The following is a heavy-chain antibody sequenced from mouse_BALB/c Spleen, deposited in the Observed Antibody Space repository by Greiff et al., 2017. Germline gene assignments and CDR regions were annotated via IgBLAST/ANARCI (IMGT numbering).Heavy chain of an antibody. CDR1: GFAFSSYD. CDR3: ARHYDRDYYFDY. D-gene: IGHD2-3*01. CDR2: ISSGGGST. Sequence: EVQVVESGGGLVKPGGSLKLSCAASGFAFSSYDMSWVRQTPEKRLEWVAYISSGGGSTYYPDTVKGRFTISRDNAKNTLYLQMSSLKSEDTAMYYCARHYDRDYYFDYWGQGTTLTVSS. V-gene: IGHV5-12-1*01. J-gene: IGHJ2*01.